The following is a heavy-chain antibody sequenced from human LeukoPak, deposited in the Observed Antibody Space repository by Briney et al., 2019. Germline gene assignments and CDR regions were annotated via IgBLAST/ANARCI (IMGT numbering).Heavy chain of an antibody. Sequence: PSETLSLTCTVSSVSSSSSYWSWIRQPPGKGLEWIGYIFYTGDSNHNPSFKSRVSISLDTSKDQISLKLSSVTAADTAVYYCARHRFASPLDSWGQGTLVTVSS. CDR1: SVSSSSSY. J-gene: IGHJ4*02. V-gene: IGHV4-59*08. CDR3: ARHRFASPLDS. D-gene: IGHD2-21*01. CDR2: IFYTGDS.